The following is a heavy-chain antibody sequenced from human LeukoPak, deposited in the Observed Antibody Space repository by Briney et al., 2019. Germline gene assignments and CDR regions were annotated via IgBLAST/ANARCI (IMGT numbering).Heavy chain of an antibody. CDR1: GGSISSGGYS. CDR3: ASSPTNKALQNKHYYYGMDV. V-gene: IGHV4-30-2*01. CDR2: IYHSGST. D-gene: IGHD2-8*01. J-gene: IGHJ6*02. Sequence: SETLSLTCAVSGGSISSGGYSWSWIRQPPGKGLEWIGYIYHSGSTYYNPSLKSRVTISVDRSKNQFSLKLSSVTAADTAVYYCASSPTNKALQNKHYYYGMDVWGQGTTVTVSS.